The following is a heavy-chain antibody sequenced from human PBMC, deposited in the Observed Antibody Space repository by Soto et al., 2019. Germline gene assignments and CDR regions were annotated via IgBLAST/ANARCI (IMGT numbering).Heavy chain of an antibody. D-gene: IGHD6-25*01. CDR1: GYTFATYD. J-gene: IGHJ4*02. Sequence: QVQLVQSGAEVKKPGASVKVSCKASGYTFATYDFAWVRQATGQGLEWMGWMNPNTGNTGYAQAFRGRVTMTRNTYITTAYMDLSSLRSEDTAVYFCARRKERSGPYYLDYWGQGTLVTVSS. CDR3: ARRKERSGPYYLDY. CDR2: MNPNTGNT. V-gene: IGHV1-8*01.